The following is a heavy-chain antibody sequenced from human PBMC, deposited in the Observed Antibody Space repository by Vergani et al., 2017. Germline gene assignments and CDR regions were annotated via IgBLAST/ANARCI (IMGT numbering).Heavy chain of an antibody. CDR3: VGVDYDFCSGPDGTNDAFDI. J-gene: IGHJ3*02. CDR1: GYTFTSYG. D-gene: IGHD3-3*01. V-gene: IGHV1-18*01. Sequence: QVQLVQSGAEVKKPGASVKVSCKASGYTFTSYGISWVRQAPGQGLEWMGWLSAYNGNTNYAQKLQGRVTMTTDTSTSTAYMDLRSLRSDDTAVYYCVGVDYDFCSGPDGTNDAFDIWGQGTMVTVSS. CDR2: LSAYNGNT.